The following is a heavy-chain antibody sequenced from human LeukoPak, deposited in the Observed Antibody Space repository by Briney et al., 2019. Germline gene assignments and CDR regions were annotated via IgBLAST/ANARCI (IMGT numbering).Heavy chain of an antibody. CDR3: ARMVPPGDYGPFDY. J-gene: IGHJ4*02. CDR1: GFTFSSYS. D-gene: IGHD4-17*01. Sequence: GGSLRLSCAASGFTFSSYSMNWVRQAPGEGLEWVSYISSSSSTIYYADSVKGRFTISRDNAKNSLYLQMNSLRAEDTAVYYCARMVPPGDYGPFDYWGQGTLVTVSS. CDR2: ISSSSSTI. V-gene: IGHV3-48*01.